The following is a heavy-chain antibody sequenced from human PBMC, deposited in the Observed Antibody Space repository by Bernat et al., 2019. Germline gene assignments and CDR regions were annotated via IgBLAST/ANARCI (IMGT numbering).Heavy chain of an antibody. CDR1: GFTVSSNY. CDR2: IYSGGST. V-gene: IGHV3-53*01. D-gene: IGHD3-22*01. CDR3: AREGYDSSGYYDDY. Sequence: EVQLVESGGGLIQPGGSLRLSCAASGFTVSSNYMSWVRQAPGKGLEWVSVIYSGGSTYYADSVKGRFTISRDNSKNTLYLQMNSLRAEDTAVYYCAREGYDSSGYYDDYWGQGTLVTVSS. J-gene: IGHJ4*02.